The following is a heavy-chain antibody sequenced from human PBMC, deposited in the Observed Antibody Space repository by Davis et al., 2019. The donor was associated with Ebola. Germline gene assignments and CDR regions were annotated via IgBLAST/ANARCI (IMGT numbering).Heavy chain of an antibody. D-gene: IGHD2-15*01. CDR3: ARGPYSYYFDY. V-gene: IGHV4-59*12. Sequence: MPGGSLRLSCPLSGGSISSYYWSWIRQPPGKGLEWIGHIYYTGSTNYNPSLKSRVTISVDTSKNQFSLKLSSVTAADTAVYYCARGPYSYYFDYWGQGTLVTVSS. CDR2: IYYTGST. J-gene: IGHJ4*02. CDR1: GGSISSYY.